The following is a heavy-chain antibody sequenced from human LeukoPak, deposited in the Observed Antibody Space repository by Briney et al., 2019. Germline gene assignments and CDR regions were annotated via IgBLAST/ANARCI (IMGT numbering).Heavy chain of an antibody. J-gene: IGHJ3*02. V-gene: IGHV4-59*12. CDR2: IYQSGST. D-gene: IGHD5-24*01. CDR3: ADRAGYDAFDI. CDR1: GSSISYWY. Sequence: SETLSLTCTVSGSSISYWYWSWIRQPPGKGLEWIGYIYQSGSTYYNPSLKNRATISVDRSKNQFSLILGSVTAADTAVYYCADRAGYDAFDIWGQGTMVTVSS.